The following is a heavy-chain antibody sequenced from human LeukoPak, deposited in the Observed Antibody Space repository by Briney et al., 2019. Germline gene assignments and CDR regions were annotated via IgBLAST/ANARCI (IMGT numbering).Heavy chain of an antibody. D-gene: IGHD2-15*01. J-gene: IGHJ4*02. CDR3: ARRSLDVVAATRSFDY. V-gene: IGHV4-39*07. CDR2: IYYSGST. CDR1: GGSISSSSYY. Sequence: KPSETLSLTCTVSGGSISSSSYYWGWIRQPPGKGLEWIGSIYYSGSTYYNPSLKSRGTISVDTSKNQFSLKLSSVTAADTAVYYCARRSLDVVAATRSFDYWGQGTLVTVSS.